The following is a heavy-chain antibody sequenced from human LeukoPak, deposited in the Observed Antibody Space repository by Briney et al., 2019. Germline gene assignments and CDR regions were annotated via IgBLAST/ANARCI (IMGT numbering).Heavy chain of an antibody. Sequence: PGRSLRLSCAASGFTFSSFGMHWVRQAPGKGLEWVALLSKDGSHKFYADSVKGRFTLSRDNFKDTLFPEMTSLREEDTAVYYCARDWCGGGSCYYFDHWGQGTLVTVSS. CDR1: GFTFSSFG. CDR3: ARDWCGGGSCYYFDH. D-gene: IGHD2-15*01. CDR2: LSKDGSHK. V-gene: IGHV3-30*03. J-gene: IGHJ4*02.